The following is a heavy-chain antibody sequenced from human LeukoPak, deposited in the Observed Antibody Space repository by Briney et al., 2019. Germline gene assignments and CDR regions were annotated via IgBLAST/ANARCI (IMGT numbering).Heavy chain of an antibody. D-gene: IGHD3-10*02. CDR1: GFSFTTYW. CDR2: ISSSGSTI. V-gene: IGHV3-48*04. CDR3: AELGITMIGGV. J-gene: IGHJ6*04. Sequence: GGSLRLSCAASGFSFTTYWMSWVRQAPGKGLEWVSYISSSGSTIYYADSVKGRFTISRDNAKNSLYLQMNSLRAEDTAVYYCAELGITMIGGVWGKGTTVTISS.